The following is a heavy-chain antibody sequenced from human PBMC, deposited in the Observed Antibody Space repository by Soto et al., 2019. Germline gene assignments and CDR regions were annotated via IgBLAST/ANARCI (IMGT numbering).Heavy chain of an antibody. Sequence: QVQLVESGGGVVQPGRSLRLSCAASGFTFSSYGMHWVRQAPGKGLEWVAVISYDGSNKYYADSVKGRFTISRDNSKNTLYLQMNSRRAEDTAVYYCAKDMVGYFDYWGQGTLVTVSS. V-gene: IGHV3-30*18. D-gene: IGHD3-10*01. CDR2: ISYDGSNK. CDR3: AKDMVGYFDY. CDR1: GFTFSSYG. J-gene: IGHJ4*02.